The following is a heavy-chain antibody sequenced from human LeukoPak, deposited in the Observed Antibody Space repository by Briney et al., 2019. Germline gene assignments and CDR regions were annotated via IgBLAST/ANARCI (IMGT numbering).Heavy chain of an antibody. CDR2: IYPSGTT. Sequence: SETLSLTCTVSGGSISSGSYYWSWIRQPAGKGLEWIGRIYPSGTTNYNPSLKSRVTISVDTSKNQFSLKLRSVTAADTAVYYCHMYYYDSSGYYFVYWGQGTLVTVSS. CDR3: HMYYYDSSGYYFVY. CDR1: GGSISSGSYY. D-gene: IGHD3-22*01. V-gene: IGHV4-61*02. J-gene: IGHJ4*02.